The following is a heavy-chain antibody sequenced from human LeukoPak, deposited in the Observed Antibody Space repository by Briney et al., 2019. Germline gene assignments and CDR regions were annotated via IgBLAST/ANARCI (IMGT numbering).Heavy chain of an antibody. CDR1: GYTFTSYG. D-gene: IGHD6-13*01. V-gene: IGHV1-18*01. CDR3: ARYYSSSWHNWFDP. Sequence: ASVKVSCKASGYTFTSYGISWVRQAPGQGLEWMGWISAYNGNTNYAQKLQGRVTMTTDTSTSTAYMELRSLRPDDTAVYYCARYYSSSWHNWFDPWGQGTLVTVSS. CDR2: ISAYNGNT. J-gene: IGHJ5*02.